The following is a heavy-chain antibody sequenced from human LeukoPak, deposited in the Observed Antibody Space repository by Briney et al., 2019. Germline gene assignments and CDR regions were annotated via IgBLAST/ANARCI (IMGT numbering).Heavy chain of an antibody. CDR2: IYADDSDT. Sequence: GASLKISCKGSGYSFSTSWIGWVRQLPGKGLEWMGIIYADDSDTRYSPSFQGQVTISVDTSISPAYLQWSSLKASDTAMYYCARQSNSSPDHWGQGTLVTVSS. V-gene: IGHV5-51*01. CDR3: ARQSNSSPDH. CDR1: GYSFSTSW. J-gene: IGHJ4*02. D-gene: IGHD2-2*01.